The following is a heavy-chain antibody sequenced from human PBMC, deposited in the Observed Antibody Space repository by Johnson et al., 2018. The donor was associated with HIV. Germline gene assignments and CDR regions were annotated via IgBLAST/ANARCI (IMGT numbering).Heavy chain of an antibody. CDR2: INWNRGST. J-gene: IGHJ3*02. CDR1: GFTFDDYG. Sequence: VQLVESGGGVVRPGWSLRLSCAASGFTFDDYGMSWVRQAPGKGLEWVSGINWNRGSTGYADSVKGRFTISRDNAKNSLYLQMNNLRAEDTAVYYCAKERQLVRAFDIWGQGTMVTVSS. D-gene: IGHD6-6*01. CDR3: AKERQLVRAFDI. V-gene: IGHV3-20*04.